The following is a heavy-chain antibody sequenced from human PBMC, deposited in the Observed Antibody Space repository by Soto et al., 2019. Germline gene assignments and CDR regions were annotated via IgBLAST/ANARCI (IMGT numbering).Heavy chain of an antibody. CDR2: VHPCNSGT. J-gene: IGHJ6*02. Sequence: GESLKISCKGSGYSFTSYWIGWVRQMPGKGLEWMGIVHPCNSGTKYSPSFQGQVTISADKSISTAYLQWSSLKASDTAMYYCARHRAVAGMPDYYYDMDVWGQGTTVTVSS. CDR3: ARHRAVAGMPDYYYDMDV. D-gene: IGHD6-19*01. CDR1: GYSFTSYW. V-gene: IGHV5-51*01.